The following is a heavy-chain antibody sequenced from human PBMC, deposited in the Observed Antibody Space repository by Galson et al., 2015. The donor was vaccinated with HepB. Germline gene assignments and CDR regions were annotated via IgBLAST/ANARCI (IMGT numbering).Heavy chain of an antibody. Sequence: LSLTCTISGGSISSSSYYWGWIRQPPGKGLEWIGSIYYSGSTYYNPSLKSRVTISVDTSKNQFSLKLSSVTAADTAVYYCARSFGVITVTPFDYWGQGTLVTVSS. CDR1: GGSISSSSYY. J-gene: IGHJ4*02. CDR2: IYYSGST. CDR3: ARSFGVITVTPFDY. V-gene: IGHV4-39*01. D-gene: IGHD3-22*01.